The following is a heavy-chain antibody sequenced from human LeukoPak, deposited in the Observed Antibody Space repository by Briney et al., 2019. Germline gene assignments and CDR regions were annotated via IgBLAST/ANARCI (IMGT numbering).Heavy chain of an antibody. V-gene: IGHV3-33*01. CDR2: IWYDGSNK. CDR1: GFTFSSYG. Sequence: GGSLRLSCAASGFTFSSYGMHWVRQAPGKGLEWVAVIWYDGSNKYYADSVKGRFTISRDNSKNTLYLQMNSLRAEDTAVYYCARDHSILTGYPSYYFDYWGQGTLVTVSS. CDR3: ARDHSILTGYPSYYFDY. J-gene: IGHJ4*02. D-gene: IGHD3-9*01.